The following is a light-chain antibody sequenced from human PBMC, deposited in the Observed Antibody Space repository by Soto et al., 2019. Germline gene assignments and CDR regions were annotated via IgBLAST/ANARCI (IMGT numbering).Light chain of an antibody. V-gene: IGKV1-5*03. Sequence: DIQMTQSPSTLSASVGDRVTITCRASQSISTYLAWYRHKPGEAPKLLIYKASTLGRGVPSRFSGSGSGTDFTLTISSLQPDDFATYYCQPYNSDSRTFGQGTKVDIK. CDR2: KAS. CDR3: QPYNSDSRT. J-gene: IGKJ1*01. CDR1: QSISTY.